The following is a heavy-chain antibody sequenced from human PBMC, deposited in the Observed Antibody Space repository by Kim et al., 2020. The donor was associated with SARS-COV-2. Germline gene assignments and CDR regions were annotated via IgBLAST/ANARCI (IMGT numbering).Heavy chain of an antibody. V-gene: IGHV3-9*01. CDR1: GFTFGDYA. Sequence: GGSLRLSCAASGFTFGDYAMHWVRQAPGKGLEWVSGISWNSGSIGYADSVKGRFTISRDNAKNSLYLQMNSLRAEDTALYYCAKDFTIFGVLDPYFDYWGQGTLVTVSS. CDR3: AKDFTIFGVLDPYFDY. J-gene: IGHJ4*02. CDR2: ISWNSGSI. D-gene: IGHD3-3*01.